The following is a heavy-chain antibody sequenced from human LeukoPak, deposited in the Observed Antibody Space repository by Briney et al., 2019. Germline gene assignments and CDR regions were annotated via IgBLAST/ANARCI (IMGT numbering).Heavy chain of an antibody. CDR3: ATDAYYDSSGILTRDFDY. D-gene: IGHD3-22*01. J-gene: IGHJ4*02. Sequence: GASVKVSCKASVGTFSSYAISWVRQAPGQGLEWMGGIIPIFGTANYAQKFQGRVTITADESTSTAYMELSSLRSEDTAVYYCATDAYYDSSGILTRDFDYWGQGTLVTVSS. CDR1: VGTFSSYA. V-gene: IGHV1-69*13. CDR2: IIPIFGTA.